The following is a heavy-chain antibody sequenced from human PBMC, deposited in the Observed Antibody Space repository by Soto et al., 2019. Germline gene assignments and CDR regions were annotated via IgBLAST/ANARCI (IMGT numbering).Heavy chain of an antibody. J-gene: IGHJ3*02. D-gene: IGHD3-16*01. V-gene: IGHV4-59*08. CDR2: IYYSGST. CDR1: AGSISSYY. CDR3: ARRGISYAFDI. Sequence: QVQLQESGPGLVKPSETLSLTCTVSAGSISSYYWSWIRQPPGKGLEWIGYIYYSGSTNYNPSLKSRVTISVDTSKNQFDLKLSSVTAADTAVYYCARRGISYAFDIWGQGTMVTVSS.